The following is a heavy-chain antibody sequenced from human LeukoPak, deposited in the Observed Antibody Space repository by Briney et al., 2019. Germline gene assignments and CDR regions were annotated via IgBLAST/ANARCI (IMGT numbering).Heavy chain of an antibody. CDR3: ARGIFTGGTYYGY. J-gene: IGHJ4*02. D-gene: IGHD1-26*01. CDR1: GFTFSTYA. CDR2: ISYDGSSK. V-gene: IGHV3-30-3*01. Sequence: GGSLRLSCAASGFTFSTYAMHWVRQAPGKGLEWVAVISYDGSSKNYGDSVKGRFTISRDNSKNSVYLQMNSLRVEDTALYYCARGIFTGGTYYGYWGQGTLVTVSS.